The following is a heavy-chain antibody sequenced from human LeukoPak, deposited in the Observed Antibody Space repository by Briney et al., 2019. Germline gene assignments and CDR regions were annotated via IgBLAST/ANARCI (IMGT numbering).Heavy chain of an antibody. J-gene: IGHJ6*03. D-gene: IGHD3-3*01. CDR3: AKDQADYDFWSGSFSYYYYYMDV. CDR2: ISSSSSTI. CDR1: GFTFSSYS. Sequence: PGGSLRLSCAASGFTFSSYSMNWVRQAPGKGLEWVSYISSSSSTIYYADSVKGRFTISRDSSKNTLYLQMNSLRAEDTAVYYCAKDQADYDFWSGSFSYYYYYMDVWGKGTTVTVSS. V-gene: IGHV3-48*01.